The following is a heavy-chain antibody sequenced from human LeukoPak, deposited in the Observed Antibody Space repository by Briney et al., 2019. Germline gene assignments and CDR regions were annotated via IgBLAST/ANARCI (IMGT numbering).Heavy chain of an antibody. V-gene: IGHV1-69*05. J-gene: IGHJ4*02. Sequence: SVKVSCKASGGTFSSYAINWVRQAPGQGPEWMGGIIPIFGGANYAQKFQGRVTMTTDESTSTAYMELSSLRSEDTAVYYCARVFARSGEISGSYFYYWGQGTLVTVSS. CDR1: GGTFSSYA. D-gene: IGHD1-26*01. CDR2: IIPIFGGA. CDR3: ARVFARSGEISGSYFYY.